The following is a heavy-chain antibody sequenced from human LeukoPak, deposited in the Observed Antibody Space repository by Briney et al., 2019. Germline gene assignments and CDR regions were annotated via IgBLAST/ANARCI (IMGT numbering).Heavy chain of an antibody. CDR2: ISWNSGSI. V-gene: IGHV3-9*01. CDR1: GFTFDDYA. J-gene: IGHJ4*02. Sequence: QSGGSLRLSCAASGFTFDDYAMHWVRQAPGKGLEWVSGISWNSGSIGYADSVKGRFTISRDNAKSSLYLQMNSLRAEDTALYYCAKGSYGSGSYYNYYFDYWGQGTLVTVSS. D-gene: IGHD3-10*01. CDR3: AKGSYGSGSYYNYYFDY.